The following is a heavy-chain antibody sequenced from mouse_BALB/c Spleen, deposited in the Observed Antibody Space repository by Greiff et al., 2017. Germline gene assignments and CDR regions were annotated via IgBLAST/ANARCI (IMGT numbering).Heavy chain of an antibody. V-gene: IGHV1S56*01. CDR3: ERGGKGSSKNDMDY. CDR2: IYPGDGST. J-gene: IGHJ4*01. D-gene: IGHD1-1*01. CDR1: GYTFTSYD. Sequence: VQLQQSGPELVQPGASVKISCKASGYTFTSYDINWVQQRPGQGLECIGWIYPGDGSTKYNEKFKGKATMTADKSSSTAYMQLSSLTTENSAVYFCERGGKGSSKNDMDYWGQGTSVTVSS.